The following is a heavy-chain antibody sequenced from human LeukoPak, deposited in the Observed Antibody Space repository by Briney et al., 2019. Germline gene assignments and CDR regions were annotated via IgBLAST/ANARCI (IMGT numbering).Heavy chain of an antibody. CDR1: GFIFDDYG. D-gene: IGHD2-2*02. Sequence: PGGSLRLSCAATGFIFDDYGMSWVRQAPGKGLEWVSGINWNGGSTGYADSVKGRFTISRDNAKNSLYLQMNGLRVEDTALYYCARVEYCSSTSCYMAVLDYWGQGTLVTVSS. CDR2: INWNGGST. CDR3: ARVEYCSSTSCYMAVLDY. V-gene: IGHV3-20*04. J-gene: IGHJ4*02.